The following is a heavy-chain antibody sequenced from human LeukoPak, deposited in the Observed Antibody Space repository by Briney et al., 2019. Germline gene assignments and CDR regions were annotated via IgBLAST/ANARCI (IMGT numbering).Heavy chain of an antibody. CDR2: FSGSGGST. D-gene: IGHD3-3*01. V-gene: IGHV3-23*01. Sequence: GGSLRLSCAASGFTFSSYAMSWVRQAPGKGLEWVSTFSGSGGSTHYADSVKGRFTISRDNSKNTLYLQMNSLRAEDTAVYYCARTYYDFWSGYSGWGQGTLVTVSS. CDR1: GFTFSSYA. J-gene: IGHJ4*02. CDR3: ARTYYDFWSGYSG.